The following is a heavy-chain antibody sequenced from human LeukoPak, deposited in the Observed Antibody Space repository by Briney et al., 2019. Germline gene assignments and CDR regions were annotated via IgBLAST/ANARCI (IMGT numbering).Heavy chain of an antibody. D-gene: IGHD4-17*01. CDR2: ISYDGSIK. V-gene: IGHV3-30*04. CDR1: EFTFSNFA. J-gene: IGHJ3*02. CDR3: AREDMTTVTTRWAFDI. Sequence: GGSLRLSCAASEFTFSNFAMHWVRQAPGKGLEWVAVISYDGSIKYYADSVKGRFTIPRDNSKNTLYLQMNSLRAEDTAVYYCAREDMTTVTTRWAFDIWGQGSMVTVSS.